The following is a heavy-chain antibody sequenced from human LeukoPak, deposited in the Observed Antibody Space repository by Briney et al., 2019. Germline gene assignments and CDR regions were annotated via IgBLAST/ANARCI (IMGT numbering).Heavy chain of an antibody. D-gene: IGHD3-10*01. CDR1: GFTVSSNY. V-gene: IGHV3-53*01. Sequence: GGSLRLSCAASGFTVSSNYMSWVRQAPGKGLEWVSVIYSGGSTYYADSVKGRFTISRDNSKNTLYLQMNSLRAEDTAVYYCASGGGSMTMVRGGGIYYYMDVWGKGTTVTVSS. CDR2: IYSGGST. J-gene: IGHJ6*03. CDR3: ASGGGSMTMVRGGGIYYYMDV.